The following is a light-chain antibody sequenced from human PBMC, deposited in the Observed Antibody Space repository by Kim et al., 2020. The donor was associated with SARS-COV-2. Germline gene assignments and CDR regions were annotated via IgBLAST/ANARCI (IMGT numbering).Light chain of an antibody. CDR3: QQRYNWPLT. CDR2: DTS. CDR1: QSVGNS. Sequence: SLSPAERPTLSCRASQSVGNSLAWFQQNPGQAPTLLIFDTSNRATGIPARFSGSGSGTAFTLTISSLEPEDFAVYYCQQRYNWPLTFGGGTKVEI. J-gene: IGKJ4*01. V-gene: IGKV3-11*01.